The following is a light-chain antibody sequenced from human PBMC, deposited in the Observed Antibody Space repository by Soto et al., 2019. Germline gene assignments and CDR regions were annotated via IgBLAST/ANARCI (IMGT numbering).Light chain of an antibody. J-gene: IGKJ1*01. CDR1: QSISDY. CDR3: QQYYTYWHM. Sequence: GDRVIITCRASQSISDYLAWYQQNPGKAPKLLIYDASNLESGVPSTFSGSGSGTEFTLTISSLQPDDFATYYCQQYYTYWHMFGQGTRVEIK. CDR2: DAS. V-gene: IGKV1-5*01.